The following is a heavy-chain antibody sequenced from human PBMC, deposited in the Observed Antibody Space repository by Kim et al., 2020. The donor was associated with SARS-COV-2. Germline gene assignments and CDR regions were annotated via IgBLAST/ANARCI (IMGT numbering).Heavy chain of an antibody. CDR1: GFTFSDAW. D-gene: IGHD2-21*01. Sequence: GGSLRLSCAASGFTFSDAWMSWVRQAPGKGLEWVGRIKSKSDGETSDYAAPGKARFPNSRDDSKATLYLQKRSMKTADSAVCYCTFLIYAFDIWGQGTMVTVSS. CDR3: TFLIYAFDI. CDR2: IKSKSDGETS. V-gene: IGHV3-15*01. J-gene: IGHJ3*02.